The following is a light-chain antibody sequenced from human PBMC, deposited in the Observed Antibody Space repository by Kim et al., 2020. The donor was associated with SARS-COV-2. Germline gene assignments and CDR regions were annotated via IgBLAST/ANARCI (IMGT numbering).Light chain of an antibody. CDR1: SGSIAINY. CDR3: QSYDSSNWV. V-gene: IGLV6-57*01. Sequence: NFMLTQPHSVSESPGKTVTISCTRSSGSIAINYVQWYQQRPGSSPTTVIYEDNQRPSGVPDRFSGSIDSSSNSASLTISGLKTEDEADCFCQSYDSSNWVFGGGTQLTVL. J-gene: IGLJ3*02. CDR2: EDN.